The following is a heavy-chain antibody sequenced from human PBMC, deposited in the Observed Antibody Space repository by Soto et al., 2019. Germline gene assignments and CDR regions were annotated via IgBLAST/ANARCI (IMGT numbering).Heavy chain of an antibody. Sequence: GGSLRLSCAASGFTFDDYAMHWVRQAPGKGLEWVSGISWNSGSIGYADSVKGRFTISRDNAKNSLYLQMNSLRAEETALYYCAKDRQGSRYCSSTSCLQPDAFDIWGQGTMVTVSS. J-gene: IGHJ3*02. D-gene: IGHD2-2*01. V-gene: IGHV3-9*01. CDR3: AKDRQGSRYCSSTSCLQPDAFDI. CDR2: ISWNSGSI. CDR1: GFTFDDYA.